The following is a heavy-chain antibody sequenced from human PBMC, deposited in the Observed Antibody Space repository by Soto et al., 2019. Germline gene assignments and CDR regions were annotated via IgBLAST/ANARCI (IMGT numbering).Heavy chain of an antibody. V-gene: IGHV1-58*02. J-gene: IGHJ5*02. D-gene: IGHD4-17*01. CDR1: GFTFTSSA. Sequence: SVKVSCKASGFTFTSSAMQWVRQARGQGLEWIGWIVVGSGNTNYAQKLQGRVTMTTDTSTSTAYMELRSLRSDDTAVYYCARTTVGLDPWGQGTLVTVSS. CDR2: IVVGSGNT. CDR3: ARTTVGLDP.